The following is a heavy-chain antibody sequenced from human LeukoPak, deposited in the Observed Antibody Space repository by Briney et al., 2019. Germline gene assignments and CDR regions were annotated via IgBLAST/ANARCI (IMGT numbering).Heavy chain of an antibody. D-gene: IGHD1-1*01. V-gene: IGHV3-11*01. Sequence: GGSLRLSCVASGLTFTDYIFSWMRQAPGKGLEWVSYIGPRDKSIYYEDSVKGRFTTSRDNAKNSLYLEMDRLRVEDTAVCYCAKVGTEVDLWGQGTLVSVSS. CDR3: AKVGTEVDL. J-gene: IGHJ4*02. CDR1: GLTFTDYI. CDR2: IGPRDKSI.